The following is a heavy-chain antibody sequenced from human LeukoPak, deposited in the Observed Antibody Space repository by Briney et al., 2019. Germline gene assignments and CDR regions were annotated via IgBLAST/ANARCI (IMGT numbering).Heavy chain of an antibody. CDR3: ARDIVYGSGPFPFDY. CDR2: IIPILGIA. D-gene: IGHD3-10*01. CDR1: GGTFSSYA. J-gene: IGHJ4*02. Sequence: ASVKVSCKASGGTFSSYAISWVRQAPGQGLEWMGRIIPILGIANYAQKFQGRVTITADKSTSTAYMELSSLRSDDTAVYYCARDIVYGSGPFPFDYWGQGTLVTVSS. V-gene: IGHV1-69*04.